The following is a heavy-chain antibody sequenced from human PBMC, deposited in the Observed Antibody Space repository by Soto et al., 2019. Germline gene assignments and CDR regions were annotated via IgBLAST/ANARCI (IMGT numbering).Heavy chain of an antibody. Sequence: GGSLRLSCAASGFTFSSYGMHWVREAPGKGLEWVAVIWYDGSNKYYADSVKGRFTISRDNSKNTLYLQMNSLRAEDTAVYYCARDRDLHYFDYWGQGTLVTVSS. CDR2: IWYDGSNK. CDR3: ARDRDLHYFDY. CDR1: GFTFSSYG. J-gene: IGHJ4*02. V-gene: IGHV3-33*01.